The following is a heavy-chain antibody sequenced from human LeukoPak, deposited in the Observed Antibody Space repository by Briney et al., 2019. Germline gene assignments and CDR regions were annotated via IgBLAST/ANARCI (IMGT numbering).Heavy chain of an antibody. D-gene: IGHD3-22*01. CDR2: ISGSGGST. Sequence: GGSLRLSCAASGFTFSSYAMSWVRQAPGKGLEWVSAISGSGGSTYYADSVKGRFTISRDNSKNTLYLQMNSLGAEDTAVYYCAKDPRITMIVVVTTHFDYWGQGTLVTVSS. J-gene: IGHJ4*02. CDR3: AKDPRITMIVVVTTHFDY. V-gene: IGHV3-23*01. CDR1: GFTFSSYA.